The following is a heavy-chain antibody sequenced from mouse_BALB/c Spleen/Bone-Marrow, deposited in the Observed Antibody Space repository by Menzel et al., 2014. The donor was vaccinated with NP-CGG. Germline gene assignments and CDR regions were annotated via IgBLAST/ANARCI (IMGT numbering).Heavy chain of an antibody. CDR3: ARGGNYAWFAY. D-gene: IGHD2-1*01. CDR2: ISSGSSTI. V-gene: IGHV5-17*02. J-gene: IGHJ3*01. Sequence: EVQGVESGGGLVQPGGSRKFSCAASGFTFSSFGMHWVRQAPEKGLEWVAYISSGSSTIYYADTVKGRFTISRDNPKNTLFLQMTSLRSEDTAMYYCARGGNYAWFAYWGQGTLVTVSA. CDR1: GFTFSSFG.